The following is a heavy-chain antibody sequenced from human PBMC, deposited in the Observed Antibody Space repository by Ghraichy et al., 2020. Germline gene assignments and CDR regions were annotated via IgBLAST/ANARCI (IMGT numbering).Heavy chain of an antibody. CDR1: GGSISSGGYY. CDR2: IYYSGST. J-gene: IGHJ6*02. V-gene: IGHV4-31*03. D-gene: IGHD6-13*01. CDR3: ARDQPRIAAAGTYPRKNYYYGMDV. Sequence: SETLSLTCTVSGGSISSGGYYWSWIRQHPGKGLEWIGYIYYSGSTYYNPSLKSRVTISVDTSKNQFSLKLSSVTAADTAVYYCARDQPRIAAAGTYPRKNYYYGMDVWGQGTTVTVSS.